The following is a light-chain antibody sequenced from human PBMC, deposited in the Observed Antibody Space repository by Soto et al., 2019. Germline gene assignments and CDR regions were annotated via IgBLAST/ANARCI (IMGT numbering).Light chain of an antibody. CDR1: QSVNSNY. J-gene: IGKJ3*01. CDR3: QHSYSSPFT. V-gene: IGKV3-20*01. CDR2: GAS. Sequence: EIVLTQSPGTLSLSPGERATLSCRASQSVNSNYLAWYQRKPGQAPRLLIYGASNRATDIPYRFSASGSGTDFTLTITRLEAEDFAVYYCQHSYSSPFTFGPGTKVDIK.